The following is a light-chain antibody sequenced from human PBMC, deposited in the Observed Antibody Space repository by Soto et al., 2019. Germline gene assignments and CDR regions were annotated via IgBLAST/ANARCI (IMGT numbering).Light chain of an antibody. J-gene: IGLJ1*01. V-gene: IGLV2-23*02. Sequence: QSALTQPASLSGSPGQSITISCTGTSSDVGSYNLVSWYQQHPGKAPKLMIYEVSKRPSGVSNRFSGSKSGNTASLTISGLQAEDEADYYCCSYAGSSISYVFGTGTKVTVL. CDR2: EVS. CDR3: CSYAGSSISYV. CDR1: SSDVGSYNL.